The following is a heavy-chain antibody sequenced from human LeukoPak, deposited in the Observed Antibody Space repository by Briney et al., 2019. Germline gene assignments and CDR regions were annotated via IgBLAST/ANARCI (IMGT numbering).Heavy chain of an antibody. J-gene: IGHJ3*02. CDR2: ISGDGEST. CDR3: AKGFRGAATDAFHI. CDR1: GFSFSTYA. D-gene: IGHD3-10*01. Sequence: GGSLRLSCAASGFSFSTYAMNWVRQAPGKGLEWVSLISGDGESTYADSVKGRFTLSRDNSKRMLYLQMNSLSAEDTAVYYCAKGFRGAATDAFHIWGQGTMVTVSS. V-gene: IGHV3-23*01.